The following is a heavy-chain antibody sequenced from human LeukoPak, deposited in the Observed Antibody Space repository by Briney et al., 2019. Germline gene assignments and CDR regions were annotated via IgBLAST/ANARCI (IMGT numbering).Heavy chain of an antibody. Sequence: PGGSLRLSCAASGFTFSDYYMTWIRQAPGKGLEWVSYISSSDSTIYYADSVKGRFTISRDNAKNSLYLQMNSLRAEDTAVYYCAKDIIDGGPSLGMDVWGQGTTVTVSS. CDR3: AKDIIDGGPSLGMDV. V-gene: IGHV3-11*01. D-gene: IGHD4-23*01. J-gene: IGHJ6*02. CDR2: ISSSDSTI. CDR1: GFTFSDYY.